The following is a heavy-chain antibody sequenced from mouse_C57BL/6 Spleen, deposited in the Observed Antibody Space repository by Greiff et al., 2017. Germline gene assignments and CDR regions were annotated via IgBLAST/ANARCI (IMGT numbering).Heavy chain of an antibody. Sequence: EVQVVESGGGLVKPGGSLKLSCAASGFTFRDYGMHWVRQAPEKGLEWVAYISSGSSNIYYADTVKGRFTISRDNAKNTLFLQMTSLRSEDTAMYYCATLGYFDVWGTGTTVTVSS. J-gene: IGHJ1*03. CDR1: GFTFRDYG. V-gene: IGHV5-17*01. CDR3: ATLGYFDV. CDR2: ISSGSSNI.